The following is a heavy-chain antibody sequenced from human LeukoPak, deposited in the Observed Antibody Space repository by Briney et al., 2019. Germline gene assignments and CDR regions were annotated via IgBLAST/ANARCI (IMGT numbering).Heavy chain of an antibody. J-gene: IGHJ4*02. CDR1: GFTFKTHA. CDR3: ARGAGVIAVAGPAY. D-gene: IGHD6-19*01. V-gene: IGHV3-30*04. CDR2: ISYDGSNT. Sequence: GGSLRLSCAASGFTFKTHASHWVRQAPGKGLEWVAVISYDGSNTYYADSVKGRFTISRDNSKRTLYLQMSSLRAEDTAVYYCARGAGVIAVAGPAYWGQGTLVTVSS.